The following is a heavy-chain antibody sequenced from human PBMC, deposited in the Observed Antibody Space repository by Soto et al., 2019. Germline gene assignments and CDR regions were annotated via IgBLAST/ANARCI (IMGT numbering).Heavy chain of an antibody. J-gene: IGHJ4*02. CDR3: ARRTLNYYDSSGYLDY. Sequence: SETLSLTCTVSGGSISSYYWSWIRQPPGKGLEWIGYIYYSGSTNYNPSLKSRVTISVDTSKNQFSLKLISVTAADTAVYYCARRTLNYYDSSGYLDYWGQGTLVTVSS. CDR2: IYYSGST. CDR1: GGSISSYY. V-gene: IGHV4-59*08. D-gene: IGHD3-22*01.